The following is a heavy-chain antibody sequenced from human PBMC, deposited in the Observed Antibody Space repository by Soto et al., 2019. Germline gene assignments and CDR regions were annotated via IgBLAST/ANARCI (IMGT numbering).Heavy chain of an antibody. CDR1: GGTLRSHA. CDR2: IIPIFGSP. V-gene: IGHV1-69*13. Sequence: GASVKVSCKASGGTLRSHAINWVRQAPGQGLEWMGGIIPIFGSPNYAQKFQGRVTITADEPSITAYMELSSLRSEDTAVYYCAVTVEIPYYHGMDVWGQGTTVTVSS. J-gene: IGHJ6*02. D-gene: IGHD4-4*01. CDR3: AVTVEIPYYHGMDV.